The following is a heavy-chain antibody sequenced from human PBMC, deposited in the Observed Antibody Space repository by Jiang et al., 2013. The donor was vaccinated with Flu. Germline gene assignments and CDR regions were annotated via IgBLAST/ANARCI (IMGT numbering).Heavy chain of an antibody. CDR2: INHSGST. CDR3: ARVPSRRYFDY. Sequence: LLKPSETLSLTCAVYGGSFSGYYWSWIRQPPGKGLEWIGEINHSGSTNYNPSLKSRVTISVDTSKNQFSLKLSSVTAADTAVYYCARVPSRRYFDYWGQGTLVTVSS. CDR1: GGSFSGYY. V-gene: IGHV4-34*01. J-gene: IGHJ4*02.